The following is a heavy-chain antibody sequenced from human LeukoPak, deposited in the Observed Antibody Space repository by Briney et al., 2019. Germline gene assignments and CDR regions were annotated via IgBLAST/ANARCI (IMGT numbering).Heavy chain of an antibody. CDR2: INPDGSTT. Sequence: GGSLRLSCAASGFTFSSYWMHWVRQAPGKGLVWVSRINPDGSTTSYADSVKGRFTISRDSAKNTLYLQMNSLRAEDTAVYYCVRGKQDFDYWGQGTLVTVSS. V-gene: IGHV3-74*01. J-gene: IGHJ4*02. D-gene: IGHD6-13*01. CDR1: GFTFSSYW. CDR3: VRGKQDFDY.